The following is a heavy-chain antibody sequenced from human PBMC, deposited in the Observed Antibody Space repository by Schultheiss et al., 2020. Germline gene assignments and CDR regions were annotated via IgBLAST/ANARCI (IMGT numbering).Heavy chain of an antibody. CDR2: INWNGGST. Sequence: GESLKISCAASGFTFSSYSMNWVRQAPGKGLEWVSGINWNGGSTGYADSVKGRFTISRDDSKNTLYLQMNSLKTEDTAVYYCTTRGDRTIDYWGQGTLVTVSS. CDR3: TTRGDRTIDY. V-gene: IGHV3-20*04. J-gene: IGHJ4*02. CDR1: GFTFSSYS. D-gene: IGHD2-21*02.